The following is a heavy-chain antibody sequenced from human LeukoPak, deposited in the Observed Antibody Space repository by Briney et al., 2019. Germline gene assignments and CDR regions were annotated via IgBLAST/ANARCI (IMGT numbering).Heavy chain of an antibody. CDR2: TYYRSKWYK. Sequence: SQTLSLTCAISGDSVSSNSAAWNWIRQSPSRGLEWLGRTYYRSKWYKEYALSVKSRITINPDTSKNQFSLQLNSVTPEDTVVYYSTSLTGDTDYWGQGTLVTVSS. CDR1: GDSVSSNSAA. V-gene: IGHV6-1*01. J-gene: IGHJ4*02. D-gene: IGHD7-27*01. CDR3: TSLTGDTDY.